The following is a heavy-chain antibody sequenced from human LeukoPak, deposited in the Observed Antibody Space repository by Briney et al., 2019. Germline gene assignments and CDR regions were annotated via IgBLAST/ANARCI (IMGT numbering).Heavy chain of an antibody. CDR1: GGSISSYY. CDR3: ARWRGYSYGFGFDP. V-gene: IGHV4-59*01. CDR2: IYYSGST. Sequence: PSETLSLTCTVSGGSISSYYWSWIRQPPGKGLKWIGYIYYSGSTNYNPSLKSRVTISVDTSKNQFSLKLSSVTAADTAVYYCARWRGYSYGFGFDPWGQGTLVTVSS. J-gene: IGHJ5*02. D-gene: IGHD5-18*01.